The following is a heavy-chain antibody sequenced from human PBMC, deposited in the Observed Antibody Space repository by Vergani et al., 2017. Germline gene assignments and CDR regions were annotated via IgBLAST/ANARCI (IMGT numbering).Heavy chain of an antibody. V-gene: IGHV1-69*06. J-gene: IGHJ4*02. CDR3: ARTYYYGSGSLTYYFDY. CDR2: IIPIFGTA. CDR1: GGTFSSYA. Sequence: QVQLVQSGAEVKKPGSSVKVSCKASGGTFSSYAISWVRQAPGQGLEWMGGIIPIFGTANYAQKFQGRVTITADKSTITAYMALSSLRSEDTAVYYCARTYYYGSGSLTYYFDYWGQGTLVTVSS. D-gene: IGHD3-10*01.